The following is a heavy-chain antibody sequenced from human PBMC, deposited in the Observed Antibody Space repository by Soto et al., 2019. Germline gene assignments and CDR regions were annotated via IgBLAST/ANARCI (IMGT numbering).Heavy chain of an antibody. CDR3: ARTGPYSSSSGVYYYYYYGMDV. Sequence: GESLKISCKGSGYSFTSYWIGWVRQMPGKGLEWMGIIYPGDSDTRYSPSFQGQVTISADKPISTAYLQWSSLKASDTAMYYCARTGPYSSSSGVYYYYYYGMDVWGQGTTVTVSS. CDR2: IYPGDSDT. CDR1: GYSFTSYW. D-gene: IGHD6-6*01. J-gene: IGHJ6*02. V-gene: IGHV5-51*01.